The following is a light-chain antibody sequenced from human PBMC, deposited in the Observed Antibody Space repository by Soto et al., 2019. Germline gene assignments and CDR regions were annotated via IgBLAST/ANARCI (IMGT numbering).Light chain of an antibody. CDR2: WAY. V-gene: IGKV4-1*01. CDR1: QGVFYSSNNKNN. J-gene: IGKJ2*01. Sequence: DIVVTQSPDSLAVSLGERATINCKSSQGVFYSSNNKNNLVWYQQKTGQPPKLLINWAYTRKSGLTDRFSGSGSGTDFTLTISSLQNEDVAVYYCQQDYSTPYTFGKSNKMEIK. CDR3: QQDYSTPYT.